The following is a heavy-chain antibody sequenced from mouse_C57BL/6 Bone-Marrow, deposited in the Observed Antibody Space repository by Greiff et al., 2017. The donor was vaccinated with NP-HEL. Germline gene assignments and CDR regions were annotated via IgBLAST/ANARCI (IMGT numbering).Heavy chain of an antibody. CDR3: ASEVDSSGYDYAMDY. V-gene: IGHV1-59*01. CDR2: IDPSDSYT. CDR1: GYTFTSYW. D-gene: IGHD3-2*02. Sequence: QVQLQQPGAELVRPGTSVKLSCKASGYTFTSYWMHWVKQRPGQGLEWIGVIDPSDSYTNYNQKFKGKATLTVDTSSSTAYMQLSSLTSVDSAVYYCASEVDSSGYDYAMDYWGQGTSVTVSS. J-gene: IGHJ4*01.